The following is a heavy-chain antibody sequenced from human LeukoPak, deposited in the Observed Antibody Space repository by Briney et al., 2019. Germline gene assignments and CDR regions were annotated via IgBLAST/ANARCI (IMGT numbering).Heavy chain of an antibody. Sequence: GGSLRLSCAASGFTVSSNYISWVRQAPGKGLEWVSIIYSGGSTYYADSVKGRFTISRDNSKNTLYLQMNSLRAEDTAVYYCGRTTAGSGNWFDPWGQGALVTVSP. D-gene: IGHD6-13*01. CDR3: GRTTAGSGNWFDP. V-gene: IGHV3-53*01. CDR1: GFTVSSNY. CDR2: IYSGGST. J-gene: IGHJ5*02.